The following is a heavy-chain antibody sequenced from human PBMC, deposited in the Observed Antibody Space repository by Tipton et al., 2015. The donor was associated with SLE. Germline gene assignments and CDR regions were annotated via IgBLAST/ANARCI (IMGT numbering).Heavy chain of an antibody. Sequence: LRLSCTIYRGSFSGYHWSWIRQPPGKGLEWIGEINYSGSTNYNPSLKSRVTISIGTSKNQLSLELSSVTAADTAVYYCARHVVGLGGNGGVFDYWGQGILVTVSS. D-gene: IGHD2-15*01. CDR3: ARHVVGLGGNGGVFDY. J-gene: IGHJ4*02. CDR2: INYSGST. CDR1: RGSFSGYH. V-gene: IGHV4-34*01.